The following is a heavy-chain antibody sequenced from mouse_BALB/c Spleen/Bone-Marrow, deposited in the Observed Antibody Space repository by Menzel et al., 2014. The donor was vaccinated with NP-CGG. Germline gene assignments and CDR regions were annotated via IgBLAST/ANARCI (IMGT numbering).Heavy chain of an antibody. J-gene: IGHJ2*01. V-gene: IGHV4-1*02. CDR3: ARQGYYGRSDY. CDR1: GFDFSRYW. CDR2: INPDSSTI. D-gene: IGHD1-1*01. Sequence: DVQLQESGGGLVQPGGSLKLSCAASGFDFSRYWMSWVRQAPGKGPEWIGEINPDSSTINYTPSLKGKFIISRGNAKKTLYLQMSKVRSEDTALYYCARQGYYGRSDYWGQGTTLTVSS.